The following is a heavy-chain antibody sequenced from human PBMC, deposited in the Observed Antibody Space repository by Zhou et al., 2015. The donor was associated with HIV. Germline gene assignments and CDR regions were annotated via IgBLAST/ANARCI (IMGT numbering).Heavy chain of an antibody. CDR1: GYTFTSYY. D-gene: IGHD3-10*01. J-gene: IGHJ3*02. Sequence: QVQLVQSGAEVKKPGASVKVSCKASGYTFTSYYMHWVRQAPGQGLEWMGIINPSGGSTSYAQKFQGRVTMTRDTSTSTVYMELSSLRSEDTAVYYCARVNVDGVRGGFLDIWGQGDNGHRLF. CDR3: ARVNVDGVRGGFLDI. CDR2: INPSGGST. V-gene: IGHV1-46*01.